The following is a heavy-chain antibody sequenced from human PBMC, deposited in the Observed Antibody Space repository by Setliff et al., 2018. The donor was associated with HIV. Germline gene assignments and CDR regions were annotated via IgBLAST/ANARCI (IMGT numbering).Heavy chain of an antibody. CDR2: IKQDESEE. D-gene: IGHD1-1*01. V-gene: IGHV3-7*03. J-gene: IGHJ4*02. Sequence: PGESLKISCAASGFTVSSNYMSWVRQAPGKGLEWVANIKQDESEEWYADSVKGRFTISRDNTKNSLYLQINSLSAEDTAVYYCAREAYRLPWIDNWGQGTLVTVSS. CDR1: GFTVSSNY. CDR3: AREAYRLPWIDN.